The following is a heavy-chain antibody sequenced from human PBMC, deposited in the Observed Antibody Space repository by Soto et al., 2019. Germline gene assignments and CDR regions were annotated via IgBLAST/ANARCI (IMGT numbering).Heavy chain of an antibody. D-gene: IGHD2-15*01. Sequence: QVQLVQSGAEVKKPGSSVKVSCKASGGTFSSYAISWVRQAPGQGHEWMGGIIPIFGTANYAQKLQGRVTITADESTSTAYMELSSLRSEDTAVYYCARDPLDCSGGSCYSGWFDPWGQGTLVTVSS. V-gene: IGHV1-69*01. J-gene: IGHJ5*02. CDR2: IIPIFGTA. CDR3: ARDPLDCSGGSCYSGWFDP. CDR1: GGTFSSYA.